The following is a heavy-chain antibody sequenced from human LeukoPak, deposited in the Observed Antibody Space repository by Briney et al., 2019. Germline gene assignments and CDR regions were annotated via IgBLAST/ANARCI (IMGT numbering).Heavy chain of an antibody. CDR1: GFTFSSYA. CDR2: ISYDGSNK. V-gene: IGHV3-30-3*01. Sequence: PGGSLRLSCAASGFTFSSYAMHWVRQAPGKGLEWVAVISYDGSNKYYADSVMGRFTISRDNSKNTLYLQMNSLRAEDTAVYYCARETLYYGMDVWGQGTTVTVSS. CDR3: ARETLYYGMDV. J-gene: IGHJ6*02.